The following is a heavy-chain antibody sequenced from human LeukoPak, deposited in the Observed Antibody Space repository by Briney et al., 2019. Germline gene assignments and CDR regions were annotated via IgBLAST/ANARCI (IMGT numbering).Heavy chain of an antibody. CDR3: AKALRGGPTYPLDS. Sequence: PGGSLRLSCAASGFTFTSSAITWVRQAPGKGLECVSSISGSGGSTNYAESVKGRFTISRDNSENTVFLQMNSLRAEDSAVYYCAKALRGGPTYPLDSWGQGTMVTVSS. CDR2: ISGSGGST. CDR1: GFTFTSSA. V-gene: IGHV3-23*01. J-gene: IGHJ4*02. D-gene: IGHD5-24*01.